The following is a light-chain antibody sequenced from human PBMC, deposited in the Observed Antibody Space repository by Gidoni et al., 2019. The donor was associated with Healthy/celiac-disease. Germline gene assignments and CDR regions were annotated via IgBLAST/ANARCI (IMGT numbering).Light chain of an antibody. J-gene: IGLJ2*01. CDR2: QDS. Sequence: SYELTQPPSVSVSPGQTASITCSGDKLGDKYACWYQQKPGQSPVLVIYQDSKRPSGIPGRFAGSNSGNTATLTISGTQAMDEADYYCQAWDSSWVVFGGGTKLTVL. V-gene: IGLV3-1*01. CDR1: KLGDKY. CDR3: QAWDSSWVV.